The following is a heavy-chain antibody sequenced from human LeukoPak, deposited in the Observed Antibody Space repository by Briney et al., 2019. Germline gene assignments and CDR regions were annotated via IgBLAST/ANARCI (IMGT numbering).Heavy chain of an antibody. Sequence: PSETLSLTCTVSGGSISSYYWSWIRQPPGKGLEWIGYIYYSGSTNYNPSLKSRVTISVDTSKNQFSLKLSSVTAADTAVYYCARDRFVPVGYSLGGFDPWGQGTLVTVSS. CDR1: GGSISSYY. CDR2: IYYSGST. V-gene: IGHV4-59*01. CDR3: ARDRFVPVGYSLGGFDP. D-gene: IGHD2-2*03. J-gene: IGHJ5*02.